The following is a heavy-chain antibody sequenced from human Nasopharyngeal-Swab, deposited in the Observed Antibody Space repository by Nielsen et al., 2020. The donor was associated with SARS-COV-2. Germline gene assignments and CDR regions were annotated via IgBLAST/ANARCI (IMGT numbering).Heavy chain of an antibody. Sequence: SETLSLTCAVYGGHSPFSSFLSLLPPPFPFLSLIGNLNHSVSTNSPPSLKSRVTISVDTSKNQFSLKLSSFTAADTAVYYCARGGSSSWYYYYYGMDVWGQGTTVTVSS. V-gene: IGHV4-34*01. CDR2: LNHSVST. D-gene: IGHD6-13*01. CDR1: GGHSPFSS. J-gene: IGHJ6*02. CDR3: ARGGSSSWYYYYYGMDV.